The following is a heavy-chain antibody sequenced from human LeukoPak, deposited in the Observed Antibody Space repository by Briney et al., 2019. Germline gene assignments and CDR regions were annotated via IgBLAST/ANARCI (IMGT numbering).Heavy chain of an antibody. D-gene: IGHD6-19*01. V-gene: IGHV1-2*02. Sequence: AASVKVSCKASGYTFTGYYMHWVRQAPGQGLEWMGWINPNSGGTNYAQKFQGRVTMTRDTSISTAYMELSRLRSDDTAVYYCARDLPRYSSGWYLRGGAFDIWGQGTMVTVSS. CDR1: GYTFTGYY. J-gene: IGHJ3*02. CDR3: ARDLPRYSSGWYLRGGAFDI. CDR2: INPNSGGT.